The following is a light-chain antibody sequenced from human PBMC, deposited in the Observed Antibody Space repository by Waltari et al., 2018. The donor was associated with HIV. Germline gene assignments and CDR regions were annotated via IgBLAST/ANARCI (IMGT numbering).Light chain of an antibody. J-gene: IGLJ1*01. V-gene: IGLV2-23*02. CDR2: EVS. CDR3: CSYASGSTFV. Sequence: QSALTQPASVSGSPGQSITISCTGTSSDLGSYDLVSWYQRHPGKAPKVMIYEVSKRPSGVSNRFSGSKSGNTASLIISGLQAEDEADYYCCSYASGSTFVFGTGTKVTVL. CDR1: SSDLGSYDL.